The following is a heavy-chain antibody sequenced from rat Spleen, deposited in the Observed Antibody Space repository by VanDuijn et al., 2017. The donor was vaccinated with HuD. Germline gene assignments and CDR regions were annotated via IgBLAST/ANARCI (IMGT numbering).Heavy chain of an antibody. J-gene: IGHJ4*01. CDR2: ISPSGGST. Sequence: EAQLVESGGGLVQPGRSLKLSCAASGFTFSDYYMAWVRQAPTKGLEWVAYISPSGGSTYYRDSVKGRFTISRDNAKSTLFLQMDSLRSEDTATYYCTRGYVMDAWGQGASVTVSS. CDR1: GFTFSDYY. V-gene: IGHV5-27*01. CDR3: TRGYVMDA.